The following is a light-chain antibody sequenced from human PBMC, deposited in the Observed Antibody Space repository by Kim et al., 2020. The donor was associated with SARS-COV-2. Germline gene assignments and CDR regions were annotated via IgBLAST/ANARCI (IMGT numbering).Light chain of an antibody. J-gene: IGKJ5*01. Sequence: EIVMTQSPATLSVSPGERATLSCRASQSVSNNVAWYQQRPGQAPRLLIYGASSRATGIPARFSGSGSGTEFTLTISSLQSEDSAVYYCQQHNNRTLTFGQGTRLEIK. V-gene: IGKV3-15*01. CDR1: QSVSNN. CDR2: GAS. CDR3: QQHNNRTLT.